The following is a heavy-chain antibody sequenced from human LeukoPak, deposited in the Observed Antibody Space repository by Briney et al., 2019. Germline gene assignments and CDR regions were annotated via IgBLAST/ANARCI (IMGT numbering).Heavy chain of an antibody. CDR3: ARGGGLIVVVIRGEGNFDY. CDR1: GGTFSSYA. V-gene: IGHV1-69*05. D-gene: IGHD3-22*01. Sequence: ASVKVSCKASGGTFSSYAISWVRQAPGQGLEWMGGIIPIFGTANYAQKFQGRVTMTRDTSISTAYMEPSRLRSDDTAVYYCARGGGLIVVVIRGEGNFDYWGQGTLVTVSS. J-gene: IGHJ4*02. CDR2: IIPIFGTA.